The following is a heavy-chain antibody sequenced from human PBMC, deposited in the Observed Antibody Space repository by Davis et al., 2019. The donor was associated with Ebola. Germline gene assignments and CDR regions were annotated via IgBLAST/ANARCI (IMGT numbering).Heavy chain of an antibody. CDR3: AKVRFAGERVRGISSFDY. CDR1: GFTFSNYW. V-gene: IGHV3-7*03. CDR2: IKQDGSEK. D-gene: IGHD3-10*01. Sequence: GESLKISCAASGFTFSNYWMTWVRQAPGKGLEWVANIKQDGSEKYYVDSVKGRFTISRDYAKNSLYLQMNSLRVEDTAVYYCAKVRFAGERVRGISSFDYWGRGTLVTVSS. J-gene: IGHJ4*02.